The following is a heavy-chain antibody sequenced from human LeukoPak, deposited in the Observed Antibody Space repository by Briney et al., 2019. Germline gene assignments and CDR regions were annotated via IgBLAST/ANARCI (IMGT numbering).Heavy chain of an antibody. CDR1: GFIINNYA. CDR2: ISASGAST. CDR3: AKDREPGIAAAGTVSDY. Sequence: GGSLRLSCAASGFIINNYAMSWVRQAPGKGLEWVSAISASGASTYYADSVKGRFTISRDSSKNTLYLQMNSLRAEDTAIYYCAKDREPGIAAAGTVSDYWGQGTLVTVSS. V-gene: IGHV3-23*01. J-gene: IGHJ4*02. D-gene: IGHD6-13*01.